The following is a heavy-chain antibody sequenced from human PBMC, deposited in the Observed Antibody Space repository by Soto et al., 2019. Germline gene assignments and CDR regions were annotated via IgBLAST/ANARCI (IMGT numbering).Heavy chain of an antibody. J-gene: IGHJ6*04. V-gene: IGHV4-39*01. CDR2: IYSDGRT. CDR1: GGSISSSGYY. Sequence: SETLSLTCTVSGGSISSSGYYWGWIRQSPGKGLEWIGNIYSDGRTYYNPSLRSRVALAIGTSPNQFSLKLSSVAASDTAVYYCATQKSSSAANSYGMDVWGVGTTVTVSS. D-gene: IGHD6-25*01. CDR3: ATQKSSSAANSYGMDV.